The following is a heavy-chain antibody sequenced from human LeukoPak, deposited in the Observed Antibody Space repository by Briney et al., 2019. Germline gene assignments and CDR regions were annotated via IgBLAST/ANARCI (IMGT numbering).Heavy chain of an antibody. Sequence: VSGPTLVKPTQTLTLTCTFSGFTLTTSGVGVGWFRQPPGKVLEWLVIIYSDDREFYSPSLNSRLTITKDTSNNQVVLTMTNMDPVDTATYYCAHRRPPAPAGKDWFDPWGQGTLVSVPS. CDR3: AHRRPPAPAGKDWFDP. D-gene: IGHD6-13*01. J-gene: IGHJ5*02. CDR2: IYSDDRE. CDR1: GFTLTTSGVG. V-gene: IGHV2-5*02.